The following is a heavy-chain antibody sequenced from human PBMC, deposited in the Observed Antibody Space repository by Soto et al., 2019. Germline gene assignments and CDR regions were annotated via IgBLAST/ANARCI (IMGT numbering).Heavy chain of an antibody. D-gene: IGHD5-12*01. J-gene: IGHJ4*02. V-gene: IGHV3-9*01. CDR3: AKDHEGYSGYDWDYFDY. CDR2: ISWNSGSI. CDR1: GFTFDDYA. Sequence: PGGSLRLSCAASGFTFDDYAMHWVRQAPGKGLEWVSGISWNSGSIGYADSVKGRFTISRDNAKNSLYLQMNSLRAEDTALYYCAKDHEGYSGYDWDYFDYWGQGTLVTVSS.